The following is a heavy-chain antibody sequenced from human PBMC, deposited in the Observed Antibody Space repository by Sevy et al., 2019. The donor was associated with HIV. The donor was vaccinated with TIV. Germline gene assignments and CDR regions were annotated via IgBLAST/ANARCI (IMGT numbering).Heavy chain of an antibody. D-gene: IGHD3-16*01. J-gene: IGHJ6*02. CDR1: GFTLSDYY. Sequence: GSLRLSCTTSGFTLSDYYMSWIRQAPGKGLQWISYISGSDDSGGDDTIYYTDSVKGRFTISRDNAKNSLYLQMSSLRADDTAVYYCARDHVKDGKGGDYYYHAMDVWGRGTTVTVSS. V-gene: IGHV3-11*01. CDR3: ARDHVKDGKGGDYYYHAMDV. CDR2: ISGSDDSGGDDTI.